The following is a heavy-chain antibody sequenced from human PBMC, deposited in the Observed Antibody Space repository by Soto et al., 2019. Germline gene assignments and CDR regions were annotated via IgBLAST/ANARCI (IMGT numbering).Heavy chain of an antibody. D-gene: IGHD3-9*01. CDR3: ARVPLTTYFDL. CDR1: GGSVSGGSYC. V-gene: IGHV4-61*01. J-gene: IGHJ2*01. Sequence: QVQLQESGPGLVKPSETLSLTCTVSGGSVSGGSYCWSWIRQPPGKGLECIGYVYNSGSTTYNPSLKRRVPISVDTSKNQFALGLSSVTAADTAVYYCARVPLTTYFDLWGRGTLVTVSS. CDR2: VYNSGST.